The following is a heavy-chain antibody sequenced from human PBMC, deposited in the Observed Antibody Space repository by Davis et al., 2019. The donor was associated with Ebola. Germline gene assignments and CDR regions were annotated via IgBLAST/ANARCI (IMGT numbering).Heavy chain of an antibody. CDR2: LDREDGET. CDR3: TMGGITGGFDY. D-gene: IGHD3-16*01. V-gene: IGHV1-24*01. J-gene: IGHJ4*02. CDR1: GYSLTELS. Sequence: ASVKVSCKVSGYSLTELSIHWVRQAPGSGLEWVGTLDREDGETLSAQKFQGRVTMTEDTSTDTAYMDLTSLTSDDTAIYFCTMGGITGGFDYWGQGTLVTVS.